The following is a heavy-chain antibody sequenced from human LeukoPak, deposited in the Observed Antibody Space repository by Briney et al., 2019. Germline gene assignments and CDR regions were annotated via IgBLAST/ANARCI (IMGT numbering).Heavy chain of an antibody. V-gene: IGHV1-2*06. CDR3: ATGRLYYDRRGYYENDAFDL. D-gene: IGHD3-22*01. J-gene: IGHJ3*01. CDR1: GYTFTGYY. Sequence: ASVKVSCKASGYTFTGYYMHWVRQAPGQGLEWMGRINPNSGETIYAQKFQGRVIMTEDTSTDTAYMELSGLRSEDTAVYYCATGRLYYDRRGYYENDAFDLWGHGTRVTVTS. CDR2: INPNSGET.